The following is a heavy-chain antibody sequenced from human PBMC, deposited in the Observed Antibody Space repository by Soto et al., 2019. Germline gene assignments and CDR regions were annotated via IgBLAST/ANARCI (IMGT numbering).Heavy chain of an antibody. CDR1: GGSSRSSSYY. D-gene: IGHD6-13*01. V-gene: IGHV4-39*01. Sequence: SEILSLTCTVSGGSSRSSSYYWGWIRQPTGKGLEWIGSIYYSGSTYYKPSLKSRVTISVDTSKNQFSLKLRSVTAAETAVYYCARHPPFIAAGSWFDPWGQGALVTVS. J-gene: IGHJ5*02. CDR2: IYYSGST. CDR3: ARHPPFIAAGSWFDP.